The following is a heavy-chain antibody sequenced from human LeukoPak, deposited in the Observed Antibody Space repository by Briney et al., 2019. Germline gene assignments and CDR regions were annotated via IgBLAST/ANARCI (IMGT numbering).Heavy chain of an antibody. J-gene: IGHJ6*03. D-gene: IGHD1-26*01. CDR1: GGSISSYY. V-gene: IGHV4-4*07. CDR2: IYTSGST. Sequence: PSETLSLTCTVSGGSISSYYWSWIRQPAGKGLEWIGRIYTSGSTNYNPSLKSRVTMSVDTSKNQFSLKLSSATAADTAVYYCARDQGWELLSGIYYYYMDVWGKGTTVTVSS. CDR3: ARDQGWELLSGIYYYYMDV.